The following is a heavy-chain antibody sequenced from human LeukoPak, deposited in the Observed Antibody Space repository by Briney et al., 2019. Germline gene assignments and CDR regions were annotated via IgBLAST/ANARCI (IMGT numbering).Heavy chain of an antibody. J-gene: IGHJ6*03. D-gene: IGHD6-13*01. Sequence: PGGSLRLSCAASGFTFSSYWMHWVRQAPGKGLVWVSRINSDGSSTSYADSVKGRFTISRDNAKNTLYLQMNSLRAEDAAVYYCARVSSSWYDHYYYYYYMDVWGKGTTVTVSS. CDR2: INSDGSST. CDR1: GFTFSSYW. CDR3: ARVSSSWYDHYYYYYYMDV. V-gene: IGHV3-74*01.